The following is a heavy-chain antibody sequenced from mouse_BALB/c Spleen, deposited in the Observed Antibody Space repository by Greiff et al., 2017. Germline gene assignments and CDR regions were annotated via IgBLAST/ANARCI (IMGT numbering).Heavy chain of an antibody. CDR1: GYSITSDYA. Sequence: EVKLQESGPGLVKPSQSLSLTCTVTGYSITSDYAWNWIRQFPGNKLEWMGYISYSGSTSYNPSLKSRISITRDTSKNQFFLQLNSVTTEDTATYYCARGYYRYDAMDYWGQGTSVTVSS. CDR3: ARGYYRYDAMDY. J-gene: IGHJ4*01. CDR2: ISYSGST. V-gene: IGHV3-2*02. D-gene: IGHD2-14*01.